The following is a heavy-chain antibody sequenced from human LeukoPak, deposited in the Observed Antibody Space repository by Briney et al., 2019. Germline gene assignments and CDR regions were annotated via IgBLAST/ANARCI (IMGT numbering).Heavy chain of an antibody. V-gene: IGHV3-7*03. CDR2: INQVGSSK. CDR1: GFTFSDYY. CDR3: ANLGPPGRDHYLES. D-gene: IGHD5-24*01. Sequence: GGSLRLSCAASGFTFSDYYMSWIRQAPGKGPEWVANINQVGSSKYFVDSVKGRFIISRDNAKNSLYLQMNSLRDEDTAVYYCANLGPPGRDHYLESWGQGTLVTVSS. J-gene: IGHJ4*02.